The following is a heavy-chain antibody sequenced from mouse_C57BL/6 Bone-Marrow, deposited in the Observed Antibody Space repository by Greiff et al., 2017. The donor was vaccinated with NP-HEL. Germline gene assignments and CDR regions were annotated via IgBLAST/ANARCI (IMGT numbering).Heavy chain of an antibody. CDR3: ARGSNFFFDY. J-gene: IGHJ2*01. CDR2: IYPGSGNT. D-gene: IGHD2-5*01. Sequence: QVQLKESGAELVRPGASVKLSCKASGYTFTDYYINWVKQRPGQGLEWIARIYPGSGNTYYNEKFKGKATLTAEKSSSTAYMQLSSLTSEDSAVYFCARGSNFFFDYWGQGTTLTVSS. CDR1: GYTFTDYY. V-gene: IGHV1-76*01.